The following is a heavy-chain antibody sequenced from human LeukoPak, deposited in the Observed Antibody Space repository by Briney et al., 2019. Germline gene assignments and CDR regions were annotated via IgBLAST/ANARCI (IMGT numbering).Heavy chain of an antibody. CDR1: GGTFSSYA. J-gene: IGHJ6*03. Sequence: ASVKVSCKASGGTFSSYAINWVRQAPGQGLEWMGWINPNSGGTNYAQKFQGRVTMTRDTSISTAYMELSRLRSDDTAVYYCARIYYDFWSGYSYYYYYYMDVWGKGTTVTVSS. D-gene: IGHD3-3*01. CDR2: INPNSGGT. V-gene: IGHV1-2*02. CDR3: ARIYYDFWSGYSYYYYYYMDV.